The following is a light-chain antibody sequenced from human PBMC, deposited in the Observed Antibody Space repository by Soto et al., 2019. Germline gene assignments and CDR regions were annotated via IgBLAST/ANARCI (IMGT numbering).Light chain of an antibody. Sequence: AIQMTQFPASLSASVGDRVTITCRASQGIRDELGWYQQKPGKAPMLLIYGASRLESGIPSRFSGSGSGTDFSLTIYSLRPEDSATYFCLQDYNYPRTFGQGTKLQIK. J-gene: IGKJ2*01. CDR3: LQDYNYPRT. V-gene: IGKV1-6*01. CDR1: QGIRDE. CDR2: GAS.